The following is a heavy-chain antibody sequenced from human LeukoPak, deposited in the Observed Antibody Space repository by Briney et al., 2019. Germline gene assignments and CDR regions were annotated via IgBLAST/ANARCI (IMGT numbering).Heavy chain of an antibody. D-gene: IGHD6-13*01. CDR1: GYTFTSYD. V-gene: IGHV1-8*03. CDR2: MNPNTGNT. Sequence: GASVKVSCKASGYTFTSYDINWVRQATGQGLEWMGWMNPNTGNTGYAQKFQGRVTITRNTSISTACMELSSLRSEDTGVYYCAREGAAAGRYFDYWGQGTLVTVSS. J-gene: IGHJ4*02. CDR3: AREGAAAGRYFDY.